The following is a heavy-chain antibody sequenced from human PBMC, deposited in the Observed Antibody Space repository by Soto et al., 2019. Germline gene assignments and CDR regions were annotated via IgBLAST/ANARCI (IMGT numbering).Heavy chain of an antibody. CDR1: GGSFSGYY. CDR2: INHSGST. Sequence: LSLTCAVYGGSFSGYYWSWIRQPPGKGLEWIGEINHSGSTNYNPSLKSRVTISVDTSKNQFSLKLSSVTAADTAVYYRARGRCSSTSCYGGMDVWGQGTTVTVSS. J-gene: IGHJ6*02. CDR3: ARGRCSSTSCYGGMDV. D-gene: IGHD2-2*01. V-gene: IGHV4-34*01.